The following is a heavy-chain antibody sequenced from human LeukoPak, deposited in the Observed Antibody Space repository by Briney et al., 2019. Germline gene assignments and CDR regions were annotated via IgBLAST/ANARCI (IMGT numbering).Heavy chain of an antibody. J-gene: IGHJ4*02. V-gene: IGHV3-30*02. CDR3: AKPHFDY. Sequence: PGGSLRLSCAASGFTFSSYGIHWVRQAPGKGLEWVAFIRFDGSNKYYADSVKGRFTISRDNSKNMLYLQMNSLRAEDTVVYYCAKPHFDYWGQGTLVTVSS. CDR2: IRFDGSNK. CDR1: GFTFSSYG.